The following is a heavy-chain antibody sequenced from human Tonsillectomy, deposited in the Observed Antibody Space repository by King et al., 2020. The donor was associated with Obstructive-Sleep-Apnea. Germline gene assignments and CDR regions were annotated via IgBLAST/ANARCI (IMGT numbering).Heavy chain of an antibody. Sequence: VQLQQWGAGLLKPSETLSLTCAVYGGSFSGYYCSWIRQPPGKGLEYIGEINHSGSTNYNPSLKSRVTISVDTSKNQFSLKLSSVTAADTAVYYCARLQLGSGRSWFDPWGQGALVTVSS. V-gene: IGHV4-34*01. CDR3: ARLQLGSGRSWFDP. CDR2: INHSGST. CDR1: GGSFSGYY. J-gene: IGHJ5*02. D-gene: IGHD3-10*01.